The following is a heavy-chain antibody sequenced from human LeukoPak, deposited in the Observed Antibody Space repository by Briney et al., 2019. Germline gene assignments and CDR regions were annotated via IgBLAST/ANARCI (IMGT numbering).Heavy chain of an antibody. CDR1: GGSISSYY. J-gene: IGHJ2*01. Sequence: PSETLSLTCTVSGGSISSYYWSWIRQPPGKGLEWIGYIYYSGSTTYNPSLRNRVTISVDTSKNQFSLRLSSVTAADTAVYFCARVFYYGSGTFDLWGRGTLVTVSS. CDR3: ARVFYYGSGTFDL. D-gene: IGHD3-10*01. CDR2: IYYSGST. V-gene: IGHV4-59*01.